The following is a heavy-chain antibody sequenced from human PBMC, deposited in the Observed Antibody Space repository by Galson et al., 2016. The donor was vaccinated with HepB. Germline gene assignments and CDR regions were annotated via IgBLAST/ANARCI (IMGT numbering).Heavy chain of an antibody. Sequence: SLRLSCAGSGFIFRTYGFHWVRQPPGKMLEWVAMISHDGGITHYTDSVKGRFTISRDISRDTLYLQMNSLRAEDTAVYYCVRDLDYSSEFDPWGQGTLVTVSS. CDR3: VRDLDYSSEFDP. J-gene: IGHJ5*02. V-gene: IGHV3-30*04. D-gene: IGHD6-19*01. CDR1: GFIFRTYG. CDR2: ISHDGGIT.